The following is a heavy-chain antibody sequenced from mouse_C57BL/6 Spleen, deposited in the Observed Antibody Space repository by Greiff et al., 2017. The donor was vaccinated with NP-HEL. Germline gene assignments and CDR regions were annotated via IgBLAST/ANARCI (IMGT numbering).Heavy chain of an antibody. J-gene: IGHJ4*01. CDR1: GFTFSSYA. Sequence: EVQGVESGEGLVKPGGSLKLSCAASGFTFSSYAMSWVRQTPEKRLEWVAYISSGGDYIYYADTVKGRFTISRDNARNTLYLQMSSLKSEDTAMYYCTRDNDYDRDYYAMDYWGQGTSVTVSS. D-gene: IGHD2-4*01. CDR2: ISSGGDYI. V-gene: IGHV5-9-1*02. CDR3: TRDNDYDRDYYAMDY.